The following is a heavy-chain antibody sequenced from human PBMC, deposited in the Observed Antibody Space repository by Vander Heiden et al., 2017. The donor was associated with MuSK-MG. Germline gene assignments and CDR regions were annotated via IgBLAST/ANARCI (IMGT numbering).Heavy chain of an antibody. D-gene: IGHD3-22*01. V-gene: IGHV3-7*01. Sequence: EVQLVESGGGLVQPGGSLRLSCAASGFTFSGYWMSWVRQAPGKGLEWVANIKQDGSEKYYVDSVKGRFTISRDNAKNSLYLQMNSLRAEDTAVYYCARDRPYYYDSSPQDYWGQGTLVTVSS. CDR1: GFTFSGYW. CDR3: ARDRPYYYDSSPQDY. J-gene: IGHJ4*02. CDR2: IKQDGSEK.